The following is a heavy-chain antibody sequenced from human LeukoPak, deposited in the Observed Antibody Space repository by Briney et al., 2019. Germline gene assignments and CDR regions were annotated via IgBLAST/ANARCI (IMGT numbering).Heavy chain of an antibody. CDR3: ARRRSYCSGGSCYCFDY. CDR1: GYTFTSYY. Sequence: ASVKVSCKASGYTFTSYYMHRVRQAPGQGLEWMGIINPSGGSTSYAQKFQGRVTMTRNTSISTAYMELSSLRSEDTAVYYCARRRSYCSGGSCYCFDYWGQGTLVTVSS. J-gene: IGHJ4*02. CDR2: INPSGGST. V-gene: IGHV1-46*01. D-gene: IGHD2-15*01.